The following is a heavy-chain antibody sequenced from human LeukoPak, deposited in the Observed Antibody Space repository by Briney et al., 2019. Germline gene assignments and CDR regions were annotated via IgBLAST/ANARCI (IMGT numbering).Heavy chain of an antibody. D-gene: IGHD3-10*01. CDR3: TTDSGSFDV. CDR2: IKSKIDGETT. V-gene: IGHV3-15*01. CDR1: GFTFSDSW. Sequence: GESLRLSWAASGFTFSDSWMTWVRQVPGKGLEWVGRIKSKIDGETTEYAAPVEGRFTISRDDSKTTVYLQMSGLRTEDTALYYCTTDSGSFDVWGRGTMVTVSS. J-gene: IGHJ3*01.